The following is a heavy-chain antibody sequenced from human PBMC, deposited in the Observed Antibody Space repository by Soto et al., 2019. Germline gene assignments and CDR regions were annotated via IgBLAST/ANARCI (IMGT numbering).Heavy chain of an antibody. CDR3: ARAPLLWFGGNWFDP. V-gene: IGHV4-61*08. D-gene: IGHD3-10*01. CDR2: IYYSGST. Sequence: SETLSLTCTVSGGSISSGDYYWSWIRQPPGKGLEWIGYIYYSGSTSYNPSLESRVTISLDTSKYQFSLKLTSVTAADTAVYYCARAPLLWFGGNWFDPWGQGTLVTVSS. CDR1: GGSISSGDYY. J-gene: IGHJ5*02.